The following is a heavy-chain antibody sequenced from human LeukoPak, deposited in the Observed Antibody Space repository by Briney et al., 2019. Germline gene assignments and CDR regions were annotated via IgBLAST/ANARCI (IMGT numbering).Heavy chain of an antibody. CDR1: GFTFSSYS. D-gene: IGHD4-17*01. CDR3: ARDEVLYGDYIAYYYGMDV. CDR2: ISSSSSYI. J-gene: IGHJ6*02. Sequence: GGSLRLSCAASGFTFSSYSMNWVRQAPGKGLEWVSSISSSSSYIYYADSVKGRFTISRDNAKNSLYLQMNSLRAEDTAVYYCARDEVLYGDYIAYYYGMDVWGQGTTVTVSS. V-gene: IGHV3-21*01.